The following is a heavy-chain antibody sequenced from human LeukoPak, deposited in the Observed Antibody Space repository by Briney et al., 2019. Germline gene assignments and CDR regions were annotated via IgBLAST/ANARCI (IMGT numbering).Heavy chain of an antibody. D-gene: IGHD6-6*01. J-gene: IGHJ6*03. CDR2: INSDGSST. Sequence: GGSLRLSCAASGFTFSSYWMHWVRQAPGKGLVWVSRINSDGSSTSYADSVKGRFTISRDNAKNTLYLQMNSLRAEDTAVYYCARGGYSSSSYYYYMDDWGKGTTVTVSS. V-gene: IGHV3-74*01. CDR3: ARGGYSSSSYYYYMDD. CDR1: GFTFSSYW.